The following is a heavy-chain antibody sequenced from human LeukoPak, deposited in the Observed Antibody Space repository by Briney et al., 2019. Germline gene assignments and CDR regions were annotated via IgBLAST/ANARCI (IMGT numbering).Heavy chain of an antibody. CDR3: ARADYGDYRVWYFDL. CDR2: IYSGGST. CDR1: GFTVSSNY. V-gene: IGHV3-53*01. Sequence: GGSLRLSCAASGFTVSSNYMSWVRQAPGKGLEWVSVIYSGGSTYYADSVKGRFTISRDNSKNTLYLQMNSLRAEDTAVYYCARADYGDYRVWYFDLWGRGTLVTVSS. D-gene: IGHD4-17*01. J-gene: IGHJ2*01.